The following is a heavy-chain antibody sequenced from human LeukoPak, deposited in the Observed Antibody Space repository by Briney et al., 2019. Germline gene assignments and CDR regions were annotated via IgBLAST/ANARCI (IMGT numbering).Heavy chain of an antibody. CDR3: ARDLEGHICYFDY. CDR2: IKQDGSEK. J-gene: IGHJ4*02. V-gene: IGHV3-7*01. Sequence: ETLSLTCAVYGGSFSGYYWSWIRQPPGKGLEWVANIKQDGSEKYYVDSVKGRFTISRDDAKNSLYLQMNSLRAEDTAVYYCARDLEGHICYFDYWGQGTLVTVSS. D-gene: IGHD2-21*01. CDR1: GGSFSGYY.